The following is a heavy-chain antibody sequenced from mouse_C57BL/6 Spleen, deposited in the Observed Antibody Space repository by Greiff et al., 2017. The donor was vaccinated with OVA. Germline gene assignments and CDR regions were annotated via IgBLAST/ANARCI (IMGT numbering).Heavy chain of an antibody. CDR1: GYTFTSYW. CDR3: AREGLYDYDWFAY. D-gene: IGHD2-4*01. J-gene: IGHJ3*01. CDR2: IDPNSGGT. Sequence: QQSCKASGYTFTSYWMHWVKQRPGRGLEWIGRIDPNSGGTKYNEKFKSKATLTVDKPSSTAYMQLSSLTSEDSAVYYCAREGLYDYDWFAYWGQGTLVTVSA. V-gene: IGHV1-72*01.